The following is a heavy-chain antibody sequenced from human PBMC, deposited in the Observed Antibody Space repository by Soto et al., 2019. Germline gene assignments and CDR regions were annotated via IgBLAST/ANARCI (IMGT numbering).Heavy chain of an antibody. V-gene: IGHV3-33*01. CDR3: ARAGCSGGSCYSGYYYGMDV. CDR1: GFTFSSYG. CDR2: IWYDGSNK. D-gene: IGHD2-15*01. J-gene: IGHJ6*02. Sequence: GGSLRLSCAASGFTFSSYGMHWVRQAPGKGLEWVAVIWYDGSNKYYADSVKGRFTISRDNSKNTLKLQMNSLRAEDTAVYYCARAGCSGGSCYSGYYYGMDVWGQGTTVTVSS.